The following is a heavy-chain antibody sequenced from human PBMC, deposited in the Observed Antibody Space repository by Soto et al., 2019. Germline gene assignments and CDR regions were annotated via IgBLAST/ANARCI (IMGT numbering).Heavy chain of an antibody. J-gene: IGHJ6*02. V-gene: IGHV3-33*01. Sequence: PGGSLRLSCAASGFTFSSYGMHWVRQAPGKGLEWVAVIWYDGINKYYADSVKGRFTISRDDSKNTLYLQMNSLRAEDTAVYYCARDPLEHLYYYGMDVWGHGTTMTV. CDR3: ARDPLEHLYYYGMDV. CDR1: GFTFSSYG. CDR2: IWYDGINK.